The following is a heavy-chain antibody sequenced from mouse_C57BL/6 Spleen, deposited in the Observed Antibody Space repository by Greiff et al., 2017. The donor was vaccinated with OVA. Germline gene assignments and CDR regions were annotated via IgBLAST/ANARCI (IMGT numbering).Heavy chain of an antibody. V-gene: IGHV3-1*01. CDR3: ARGLYPAWFAY. Sequence: EVQLQQSGPGMVKPSQSLSLTCTVTGYSITSGYDWHWIRHFPGNKLEWMGYISYSGSTNYNPSLKSRISITHDTSKNHFFLKLNSVTTEDTATYYCARGLYPAWFAYWGQGTLVTVSA. J-gene: IGHJ3*01. CDR1: GYSITSGYD. CDR2: ISYSGST.